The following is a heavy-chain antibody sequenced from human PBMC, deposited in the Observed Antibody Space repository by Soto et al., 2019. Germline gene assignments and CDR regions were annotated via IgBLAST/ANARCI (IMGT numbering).Heavy chain of an antibody. V-gene: IGHV1-8*01. Sequence: GASVKVSCKASGYTFTSYDINWVRQATGQGLEWMGWMNPNSGNTDYAQKFQGRVTMTRNTSISTAYMELSSQRSEDTAVYYCARDYSSGYGMDVWGQGTTVTVSS. CDR2: MNPNSGNT. D-gene: IGHD6-19*01. CDR1: GYTFTSYD. CDR3: ARDYSSGYGMDV. J-gene: IGHJ6*02.